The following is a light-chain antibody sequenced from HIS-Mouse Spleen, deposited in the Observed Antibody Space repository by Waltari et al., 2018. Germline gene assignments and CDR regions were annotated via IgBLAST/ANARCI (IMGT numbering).Light chain of an antibody. CDR2: EDS. Sequence: SYELTQPPSVSVSPGQTARITCSGDALPKKYAYWYQQKSGQAPVLVIYEDSKRPSGIPERFSGSNSGNTATQTISRVEAGDEADYYCQVWDSSSDHPVFGGGTKLTVL. J-gene: IGLJ3*02. CDR1: ALPKKY. CDR3: QVWDSSSDHPV. V-gene: IGLV3-10*01.